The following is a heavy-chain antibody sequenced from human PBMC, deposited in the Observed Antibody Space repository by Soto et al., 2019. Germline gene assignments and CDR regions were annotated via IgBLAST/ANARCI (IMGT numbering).Heavy chain of an antibody. CDR3: ARGLSVTLFDD. CDR2: IYYSGST. Sequence: QVQLQESGPGLVKPSQTLSLTCTVSGGSISTGGYYWTWIRQHPGKGLEWIGYIYYSGSTYYNPSLKSRVTISVDTSKNQFSLKLSSVTAADAAVYYCARGLSVTLFDDWGQGTLVTVSS. CDR1: GGSISTGGYY. V-gene: IGHV4-31*03. D-gene: IGHD4-17*01. J-gene: IGHJ4*02.